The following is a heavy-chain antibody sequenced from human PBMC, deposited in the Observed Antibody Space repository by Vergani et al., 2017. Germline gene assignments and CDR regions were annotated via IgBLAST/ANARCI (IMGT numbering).Heavy chain of an antibody. CDR1: GGSISCYY. CDR2: IYYSGST. J-gene: IGHJ3*02. D-gene: IGHD6-13*01. CDR3: ARSKNHIAAAVDDAFDI. Sequence: QVQLQESGPGLVKPSETLSLTCTVSGGSISCYYWSWIRQPPGKGLEWIGYIYYSGSTNYNPSLKSRVTISVDTSKNHFSLKLSSVTAADTAVYYCARSKNHIAAAVDDAFDIWGQGTMVTVSS. V-gene: IGHV4-59*01.